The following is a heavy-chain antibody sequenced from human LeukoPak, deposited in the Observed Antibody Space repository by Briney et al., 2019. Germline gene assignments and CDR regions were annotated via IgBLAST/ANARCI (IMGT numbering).Heavy chain of an antibody. CDR3: ARGGSSRFDQ. CDR2: ISPDGSEK. CDR1: GFTFTTYW. J-gene: IGHJ4*02. V-gene: IGHV3-7*04. D-gene: IGHD6-13*01. Sequence: AGSLSPARAAYGFTFTTYWISWVRQAPGKGLEWVAKISPDGSEKYYVHSVKGRFTLSRDNAKNSLDLQMSSLRADDTAVYYCARGGSSRFDQWGQG.